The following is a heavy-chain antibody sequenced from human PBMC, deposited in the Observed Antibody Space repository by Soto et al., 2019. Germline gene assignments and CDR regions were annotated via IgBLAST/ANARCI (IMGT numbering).Heavy chain of an antibody. V-gene: IGHV4-34*01. Sequence: QVQLQQWGAGLLKPSETLSLTCAVYGGSFSGYYWSWIRQPPGKGLEWIGEINHSGSTNYNPSLKSRVTISVDTSKNHFSLKLSSVTAADTAVYYCARGKHYYGSGGRLFAYWGQGTLVTVSS. J-gene: IGHJ4*02. D-gene: IGHD3-10*01. CDR3: ARGKHYYGSGGRLFAY. CDR1: GGSFSGYY. CDR2: INHSGST.